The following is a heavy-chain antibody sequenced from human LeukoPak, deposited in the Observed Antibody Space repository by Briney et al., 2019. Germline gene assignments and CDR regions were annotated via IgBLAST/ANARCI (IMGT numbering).Heavy chain of an antibody. Sequence: SVKVSCKASGGTFSSYAISWVRQAPGQGLEWMGGIIPIFGTANYAQKFQGRVTITADESTSTAYMELSGLRSEDTAVYYCASDDSSGYYQAYYWGQGTLVTVSS. CDR3: ASDDSSGYYQAYY. CDR2: IIPIFGTA. CDR1: GGTFSSYA. V-gene: IGHV1-69*13. D-gene: IGHD3-22*01. J-gene: IGHJ4*02.